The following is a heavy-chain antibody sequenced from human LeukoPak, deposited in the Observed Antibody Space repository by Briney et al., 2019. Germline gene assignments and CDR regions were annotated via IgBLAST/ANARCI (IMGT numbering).Heavy chain of an antibody. CDR3: ARDHDYVGNYFDY. CDR2: VSISSGTI. J-gene: IGHJ4*02. V-gene: IGHV3-48*04. Sequence: HPGGSLRLSCAASGFTFSGHNMNWVRQAPGKGLEWISFVSISSGTIYYADSVKGRFIISRDNAKKSLYLQMSSLRAEDTAVYYCARDHDYVGNYFDYWGQGTLVTVSS. D-gene: IGHD4-23*01. CDR1: GFTFSGHN.